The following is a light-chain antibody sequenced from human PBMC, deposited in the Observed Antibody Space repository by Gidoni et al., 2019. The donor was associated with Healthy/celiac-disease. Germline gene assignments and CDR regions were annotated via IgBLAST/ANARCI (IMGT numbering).Light chain of an antibody. J-gene: IGKJ4*01. V-gene: IGKV3-20*01. CDR2: GAS. CDR1: QSVSSIY. Sequence: EIVFTQSPGTLSLSPGERATLSCRASQSVSSIYLAWYQQKPGQAPRLLIYGASSRATGIPDRFSGSGSGTDFTLTISRLEPEDFAVYYCQQYGSSPSTFGGGTKVEIK. CDR3: QQYGSSPST.